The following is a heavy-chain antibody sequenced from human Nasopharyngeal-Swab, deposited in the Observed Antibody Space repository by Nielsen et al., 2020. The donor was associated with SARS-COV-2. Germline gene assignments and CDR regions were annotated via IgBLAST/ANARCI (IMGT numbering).Heavy chain of an antibody. J-gene: IGHJ4*02. CDR2: ISGSGGST. D-gene: IGHD3-22*01. Sequence: GGSLRLSCAASGFTFSSYWMHWVRQAPGKGLEWVSGISGSGGSTYYADSVKGRFTISRDNSKNTLYLQMNSLRAEDTAVYYCAKEGGPTTIVVVIPYYFDYWGQGTLVTVSS. CDR1: GFTFSSYW. V-gene: IGHV3-23*01. CDR3: AKEGGPTTIVVVIPYYFDY.